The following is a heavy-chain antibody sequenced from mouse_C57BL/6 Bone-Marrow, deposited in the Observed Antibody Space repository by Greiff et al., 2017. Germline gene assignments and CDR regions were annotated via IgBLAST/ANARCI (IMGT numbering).Heavy chain of an antibody. V-gene: IGHV10-1*01. CDR1: GFSFNTYA. D-gene: IGHD1-1*02. CDR3: VRGGRYFDV. J-gene: IGHJ1*03. Sequence: EVQLQESGGGLVQPKGSLKLSCAASGFSFNTYAMNWVRQAPGKGLEWVARIRSKSNNYATYYADSVKDRFTISRDDSESMLYLQMNNLKTEDTAMYYCVRGGRYFDVWGTGTTVTVSS. CDR2: IRSKSNNYAT.